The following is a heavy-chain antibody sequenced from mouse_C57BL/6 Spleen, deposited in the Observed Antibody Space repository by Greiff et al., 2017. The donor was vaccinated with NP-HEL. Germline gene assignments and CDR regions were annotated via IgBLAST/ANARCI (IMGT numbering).Heavy chain of an antibody. V-gene: IGHV5-17*01. J-gene: IGHJ2*01. D-gene: IGHD1-1*01. CDR1: GFTFSDYG. Sequence: EVQLVESGGGLVKPGGSLKLSCAASGFTFSDYGMHWVRQAPEKGLEWVAYISSGSSTIYYEDTVKGRFTISRDNAKNTPFLQMNSLRSEDTAMYYCGRASYGSKYYFDDWGQGTTLTVSS. CDR2: ISSGSSTI. CDR3: GRASYGSKYYFDD.